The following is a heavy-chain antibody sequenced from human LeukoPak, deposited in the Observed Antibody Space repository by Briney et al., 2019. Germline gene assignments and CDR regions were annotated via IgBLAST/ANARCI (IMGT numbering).Heavy chain of an antibody. CDR1: GFNFRKYG. CDR2: ISDAAKNE. J-gene: IGHJ4*02. D-gene: IGHD3-10*01. V-gene: IGHV3-30*03. CDR3: ARWFGDRVIAY. Sequence: GTSLRLSCAASGFNFRKYGRHWVRQAPGKGPEWVAVISDAAKNEYYGDSVKGRFTISKDNSRNTLYLQMNSLRAEDTAVYYCARWFGDRVIAYWGQGILVTVSS.